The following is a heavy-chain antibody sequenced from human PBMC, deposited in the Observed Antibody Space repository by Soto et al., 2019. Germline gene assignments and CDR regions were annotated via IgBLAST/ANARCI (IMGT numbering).Heavy chain of an antibody. D-gene: IGHD6-6*01. CDR3: ARYRRSSDYFDY. J-gene: IGHJ4*02. CDR2: ISSSSSYI. V-gene: IGHV3-21*01. CDR1: GFTFSSYS. Sequence: GGSLRLSCAASGFTFSSYSMNWVRQAPGKGLEWVSSISSSSSYIYYADSVKGRFTISRDNAKNSLYLQMNSLRAEDTAVYYCARYRRSSDYFDYWGQGTLVTVSS.